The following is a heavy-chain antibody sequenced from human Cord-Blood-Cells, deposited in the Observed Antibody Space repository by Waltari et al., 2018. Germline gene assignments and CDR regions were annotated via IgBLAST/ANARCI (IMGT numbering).Heavy chain of an antibody. CDR3: ATGTPYSYGYYYYYYMDV. J-gene: IGHJ6*03. CDR2: FDPEDGET. V-gene: IGHV1-24*01. D-gene: IGHD5-18*01. Sequence: QVQLVQSGAEVKKPGASVKVSCKVSGYTLPELSMHWVRQAPGKGLEWMGGFDPEDGETIYAQKFQGRVTMTEDTSTDTAYMELSSLRSEDTAVYYCATGTPYSYGYYYYYYMDVWGKGTTVTVSS. CDR1: GYTLPELS.